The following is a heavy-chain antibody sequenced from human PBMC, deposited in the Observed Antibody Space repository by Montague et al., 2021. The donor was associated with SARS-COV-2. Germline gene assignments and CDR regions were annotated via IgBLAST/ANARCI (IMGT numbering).Heavy chain of an antibody. CDR1: GGSVSSYY. CDR2: IYYCGST. J-gene: IGHJ3*02. Sequence: SETLSLTCTVSGGSVSSYYWNWIWQPPGKGLEWNGYIYYCGSTNXNSSLKSRVTISVDTSKNQFYLKLSSVTAADTAVYYCASGSGWTGNAFDIWGQGTMVTVSS. V-gene: IGHV4-59*02. CDR3: ASGSGWTGNAFDI. D-gene: IGHD6-25*01.